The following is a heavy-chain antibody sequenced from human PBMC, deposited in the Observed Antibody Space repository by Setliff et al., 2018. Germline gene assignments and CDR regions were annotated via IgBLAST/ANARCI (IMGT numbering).Heavy chain of an antibody. CDR3: ARGYCSSPSCFFAGWFDP. D-gene: IGHD2-2*01. J-gene: IGHJ5*02. V-gene: IGHV4-39*01. CDR1: GGSISSGNYY. Sequence: SETLSLTCRVSGGSISSGNYYWGLIRQPPGKGLEWVATIYYSGSTYSNPSLKSRLIISVDAPDNQFSVKLTSVTAADTAVYYCARGYCSSPSCFFAGWFDPWGQGTLVTVSS. CDR2: IYYSGST.